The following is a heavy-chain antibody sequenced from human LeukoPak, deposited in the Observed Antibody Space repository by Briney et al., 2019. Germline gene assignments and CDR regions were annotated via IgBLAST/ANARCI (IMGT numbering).Heavy chain of an antibody. CDR1: GFTFSSYA. CDR2: ISVSVGST. CDR3: AKRVAEQSTSWYIDI. Sequence: GGSLRLSCAASGFTFSSYAMSWVRQAPGKWLEWVSSISVSVGSTYYADSVKARFTISRDNSKTTLYLQMNSLRAEDTALYYCAKRVAEQSTSWYIDIWGLGTMVTVSS. V-gene: IGHV3-23*01. D-gene: IGHD6-19*01. J-gene: IGHJ3*02.